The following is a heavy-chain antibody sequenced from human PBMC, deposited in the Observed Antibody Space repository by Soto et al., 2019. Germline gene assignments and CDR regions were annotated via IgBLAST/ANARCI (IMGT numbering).Heavy chain of an antibody. J-gene: IGHJ4*02. D-gene: IGHD3-10*01. V-gene: IGHV6-1*01. Sequence: SQTLSRTCAISGDSVCSNSAAWNWIRQSPSRGLEWLGRTYYRSKWYNDYAVSVKSRITIKPETSKNQFSLQLNSVTPEDTAVYYCARASRGVISHFDYWGQGTLVTVSS. CDR1: GDSVCSNSAA. CDR2: TYYRSKWYN. CDR3: ARASRGVISHFDY.